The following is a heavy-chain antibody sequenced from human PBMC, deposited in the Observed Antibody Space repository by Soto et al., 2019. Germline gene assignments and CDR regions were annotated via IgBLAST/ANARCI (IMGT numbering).Heavy chain of an antibody. CDR1: GFTFSSYA. J-gene: IGHJ3*02. Sequence: QVQLVESGGGVVQPGRSLRLSCAASGFTFSSYAMHWVRQAPGKGLEWVAVISYDGSNKYYADSVKGRFTISRDNSKNTLYLQMNSLRAEDTAVYYCARMVYYDILTEPNDTGDAFDIWGQGTMVTVSS. CDR3: ARMVYYDILTEPNDTGDAFDI. V-gene: IGHV3-30-3*01. D-gene: IGHD3-9*01. CDR2: ISYDGSNK.